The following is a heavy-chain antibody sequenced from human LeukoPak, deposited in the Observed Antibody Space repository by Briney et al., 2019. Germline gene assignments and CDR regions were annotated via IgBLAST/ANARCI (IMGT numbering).Heavy chain of an antibody. J-gene: IGHJ4*02. CDR1: EFTFSSYS. CDR3: AREGGLQLWGFGY. Sequence: PGGSLRLSCAASEFTFSSYSMNWVRQAPGKGLEWVSSISSSSSYIYYADSVKGRFTISRDNAKNSLYLQMNSLRAEDTAVYYCAREGGLQLWGFGYWGQGTLVTVSS. CDR2: ISSSSSYI. V-gene: IGHV3-21*01. D-gene: IGHD5-18*01.